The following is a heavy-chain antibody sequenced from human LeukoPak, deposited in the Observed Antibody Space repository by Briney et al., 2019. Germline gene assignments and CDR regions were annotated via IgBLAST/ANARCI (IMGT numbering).Heavy chain of an antibody. V-gene: IGHV2-70*11. CDR1: GLSLTTNTLC. Sequence: SGRTLVHPTPPLTLTCTLSGLSLTTNTLCVSWMRQPPEKALEWLVRIDCDDDKYYSTSLKTRLTISKDTSSNQVVLTMTNMDPVDTATYYCARGVVLAGNHYFNYWGQGTLVTVSS. J-gene: IGHJ4*02. CDR2: IDCDDDK. CDR3: ARGVVLAGNHYFNY. D-gene: IGHD2-15*01.